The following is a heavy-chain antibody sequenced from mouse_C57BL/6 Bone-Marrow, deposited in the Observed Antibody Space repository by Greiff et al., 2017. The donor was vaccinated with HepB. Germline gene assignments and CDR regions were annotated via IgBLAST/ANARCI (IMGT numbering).Heavy chain of an antibody. Sequence: QVQLQQPGAELVKPGASVKLSCKASGYTFTSYWMQWVKQRPGQGLEWIGEIDPSDSYTNYNQKFKGKATLTVDTSSSTAYSQLSSLTSEDSAVYYCARESGYGSSSFAYWGQGTLVTVSA. CDR3: ARESGYGSSSFAY. CDR2: IDPSDSYT. D-gene: IGHD1-1*01. V-gene: IGHV1-50*01. J-gene: IGHJ3*01. CDR1: GYTFTSYW.